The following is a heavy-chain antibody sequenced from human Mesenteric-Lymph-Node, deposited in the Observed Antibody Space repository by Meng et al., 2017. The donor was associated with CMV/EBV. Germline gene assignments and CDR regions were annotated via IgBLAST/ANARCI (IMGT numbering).Heavy chain of an antibody. CDR2: ISGGST. D-gene: IGHD3-22*01. V-gene: IGHV3-38-3*01. J-gene: IGHJ4*02. CDR1: GFTISSYA. Sequence: GESLKISCAASGFTISSYAMSWVRQAPGKGLEWVSSISGGSTYYADSRKGRFTISRDNAKNTLYLQMNSLRAEDTAVYYCARDGAQTYYYDTSGFFGWGQGTLVTVSS. CDR3: ARDGAQTYYYDTSGFFG.